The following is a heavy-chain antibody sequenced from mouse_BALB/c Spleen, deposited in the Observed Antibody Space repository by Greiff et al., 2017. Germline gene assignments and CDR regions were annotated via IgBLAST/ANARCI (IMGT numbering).Heavy chain of an antibody. CDR3: TREDSSGYVAWFAY. J-gene: IGHJ3*01. CDR2: ISSGGSYT. CDR1: GFTFSSYT. Sequence: EVKLVESGGGLVKPGGSLKLSCAASGFTFSSYTMSWVRQTPEKRLEWVATISSGGSYTYYPDSVKGRFTISRDNAKNTLYLQMSSLKSEDTAMYYCTREDSSGYVAWFAYWGQGTLVTVSA. D-gene: IGHD3-2*01. V-gene: IGHV5-6-4*01.